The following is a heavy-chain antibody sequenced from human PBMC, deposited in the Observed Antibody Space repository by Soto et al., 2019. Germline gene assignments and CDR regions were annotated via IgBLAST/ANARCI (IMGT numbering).Heavy chain of an antibody. J-gene: IGHJ6*02. CDR2: IYSGGST. CDR1: GFTVSSNY. D-gene: IGHD3-16*01. V-gene: IGHV3-53*01. CDR3: ARSRGSGGVEYNMDV. Sequence: GGSLRLSCAASGFTVSSNYMSWVRQAPGKGLEWVSVIYSGGSTYYADSVKGRFTISRDNAKNTLYLQMNSLRAEDTAVYHCARSRGSGGVEYNMDVWGQGTTVTV.